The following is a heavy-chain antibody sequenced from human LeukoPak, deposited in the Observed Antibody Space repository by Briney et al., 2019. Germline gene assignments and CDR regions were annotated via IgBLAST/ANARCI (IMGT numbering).Heavy chain of an antibody. J-gene: IGHJ4*02. CDR1: GFTFSSYA. CDR3: AKDGARGVITNSFDY. CDR2: ISGSGGST. V-gene: IGHV3-23*01. Sequence: AGGSLRLSCAASGFTFSSYAMSWVRQAPGKGLEWVSAISGSGGSTYYADPVKGRFTISRDNSKNTLYLQMNSLRAEDTAVYYCAKDGARGVITNSFDYWGQGTLVTVSS. D-gene: IGHD3-10*01.